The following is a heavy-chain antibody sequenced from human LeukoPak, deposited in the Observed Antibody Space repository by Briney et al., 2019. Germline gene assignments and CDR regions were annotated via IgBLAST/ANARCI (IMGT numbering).Heavy chain of an antibody. Sequence: GGSLRLSCAASGFTFSSYAMSWVRQAPGKGLEWVSATSGSGGSTYYADSVKGRFTISRDNSKNTLYLQMNSLRAEDTAVYYCAKGHGYSSSWYGYFDYWGQGTLVTVSS. CDR1: GFTFSSYA. D-gene: IGHD6-13*01. CDR2: TSGSGGST. CDR3: AKGHGYSSSWYGYFDY. J-gene: IGHJ4*02. V-gene: IGHV3-23*01.